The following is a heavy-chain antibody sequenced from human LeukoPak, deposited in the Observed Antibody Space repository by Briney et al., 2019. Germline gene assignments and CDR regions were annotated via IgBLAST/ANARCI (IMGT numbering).Heavy chain of an antibody. CDR1: GFPFSDVA. D-gene: IGHD1-1*01. CDR2: IHGDGSAT. Sequence: GGSLRLSCGASGFPFSDVAMTWVRETPGRGLEWVATIHGDGSATHYADSVKGRFAISRDNSKNLLYLQLNSLRAEDTAMYYCAKHEGPLLHNWYRQYWGQGTLVTVSS. J-gene: IGHJ4*02. CDR3: AKHEGPLLHNWYRQY. V-gene: IGHV3-23*01.